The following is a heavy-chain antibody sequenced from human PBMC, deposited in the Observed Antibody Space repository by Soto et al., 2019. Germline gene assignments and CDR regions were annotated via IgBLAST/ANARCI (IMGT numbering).Heavy chain of an antibody. J-gene: IGHJ4*02. Sequence: ASVKVSCKXSGYPFPSFEVHWIRQAPGQRPEWMGGISNAGSGNTKYSQKFQDRLTITGDKRATTVYMALSSLTSEDTATYYCARESNHYQDFFQNWGQGTQVTVSS. CDR3: ARESNHYQDFFQN. V-gene: IGHV1-3*01. CDR1: GYPFPSFE. D-gene: IGHD2-2*01. CDR2: ISNAGSGNT.